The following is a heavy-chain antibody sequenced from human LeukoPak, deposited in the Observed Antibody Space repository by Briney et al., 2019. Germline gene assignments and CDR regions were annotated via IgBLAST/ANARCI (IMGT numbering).Heavy chain of an antibody. CDR2: IYYSGST. J-gene: IGHJ4*02. CDR3: ARTYYDFWSGYYEDY. V-gene: IGHV4-59*01. D-gene: IGHD3-3*01. CDR1: GGSTSSYY. Sequence: SETLSLTCTVSGGSTSSYYWSWIRQPPGKGLEWIGYIYYSGSTNYNPSLKSRVTISVDTSKNQFSLKLSSVTAADTAVYYCARTYYDFWSGYYEDYWGQGTLVTVSS.